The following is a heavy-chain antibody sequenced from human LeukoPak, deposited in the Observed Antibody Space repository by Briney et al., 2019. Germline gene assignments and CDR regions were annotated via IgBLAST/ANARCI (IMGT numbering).Heavy chain of an antibody. Sequence: KPSETLSLTCTVSGGSISSSSYYWGWIRQPPGKGLEWIGSIYYSGSTYYNPSLKSRVTISVDTSKNQFSLKLSSVTAADTAVYYCARVERVVGARDYYFDYWAREPWSPSPQ. J-gene: IGHJ4*02. CDR2: IYYSGST. CDR3: ARVERVVGARDYYFDY. V-gene: IGHV4-39*07. CDR1: GGSISSSSYY. D-gene: IGHD1-26*01.